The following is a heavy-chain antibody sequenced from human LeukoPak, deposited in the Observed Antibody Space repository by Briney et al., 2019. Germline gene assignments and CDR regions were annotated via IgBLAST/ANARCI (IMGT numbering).Heavy chain of an antibody. V-gene: IGHV3-7*01. Sequence: GGSLRLSCAASGFTFRNYWMGWVRQAPGKGLEWVANTKPDGTAEYYADSVRGRFTTSRDNANNFLYLQMNSLRGEDTAVYYCARDHMGYDYWGQGTLVTVSS. D-gene: IGHD1-26*01. J-gene: IGHJ4*02. CDR2: TKPDGTAE. CDR3: ARDHMGYDY. CDR1: GFTFRNYW.